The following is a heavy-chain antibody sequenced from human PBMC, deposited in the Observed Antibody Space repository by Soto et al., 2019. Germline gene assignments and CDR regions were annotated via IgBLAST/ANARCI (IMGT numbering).Heavy chain of an antibody. CDR3: ARDGCITATCAGGGNWFDP. CDR2: INPSGGRT. Sequence: QVQLVQSGAEVKKPGASVKVSCKASGYSFTTYYMHWVRQAPGQGLEWMGIINPSGGRTTCAQNFQGRVTMTRDTSTSTVYMELRSLRYEVTAVYYCARDGCITATCAGGGNWFDPWGQGTPVTVSS. D-gene: IGHD3-10*01. CDR1: GYSFTTYY. J-gene: IGHJ5*02. V-gene: IGHV1-46*01.